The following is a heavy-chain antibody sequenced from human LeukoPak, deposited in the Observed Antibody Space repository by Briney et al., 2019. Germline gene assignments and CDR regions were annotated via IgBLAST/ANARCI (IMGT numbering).Heavy chain of an antibody. CDR3: ARRVYSSGWYVFDY. J-gene: IGHJ4*02. CDR1: GGSISSSSYY. V-gene: IGHV4-39*01. CDR2: IYYSGST. Sequence: SETLSLTCTVSGGSISSSSYYWGWIRQPPGKGLEWTGSIYYSGSTYYNSSLKSRVTISVDTSKNQFSLKLSSVTAADTAVYYCARRVYSSGWYVFDYWGQGTLVTVSS. D-gene: IGHD6-19*01.